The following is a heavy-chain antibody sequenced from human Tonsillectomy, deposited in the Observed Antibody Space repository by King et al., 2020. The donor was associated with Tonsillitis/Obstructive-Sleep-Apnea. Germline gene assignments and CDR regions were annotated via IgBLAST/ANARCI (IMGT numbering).Heavy chain of an antibody. V-gene: IGHV4-59*01. CDR2: IYFSGSN. CDR3: AREIFGGDSWYFDL. D-gene: IGHD2-21*02. Sequence: QLQESGPGLVKPSETLSLTCTVSGGSISPYYWSWIRQPPGKGLEWIGYIYFSGSNNYNPSLKSRVTISVDTSKNHISLKLTSVTAADTAVYYCAREIFGGDSWYFDLWGRGTLVTVSS. J-gene: IGHJ2*01. CDR1: GGSISPYY.